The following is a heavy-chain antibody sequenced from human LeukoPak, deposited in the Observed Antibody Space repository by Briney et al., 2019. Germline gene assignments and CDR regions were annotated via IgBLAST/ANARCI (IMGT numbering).Heavy chain of an antibody. Sequence: GGSLRLSCAASGFTFSSYSMNWVRQAPGKGLEWVSYISSSGSSIYYGDSVKGRFTISRDNAKNSLYLQMNSLRADDTAMYYCARLKYTSSWHYFFDDWGQGTLVTVSS. D-gene: IGHD6-13*01. CDR3: ARLKYTSSWHYFFDD. CDR1: GFTFSSYS. J-gene: IGHJ4*02. V-gene: IGHV3-48*04. CDR2: ISSSGSSI.